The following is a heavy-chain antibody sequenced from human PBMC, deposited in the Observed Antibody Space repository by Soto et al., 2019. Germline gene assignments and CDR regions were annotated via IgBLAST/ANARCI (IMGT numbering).Heavy chain of an antibody. V-gene: IGHV4-39*01. Sequence: QLQLQESGPGLVKPSETLSLTCTVSGGSISSSSYYWGWIRQPPGKGLEWIGSIYYSGSTYYNPSLKSRVTISVDTSKNQFSLKLSSVTATDTAVYYCARQGLRYFDWDYWGQGTLVTVSS. CDR3: ARQGLRYFDWDY. J-gene: IGHJ4*02. CDR2: IYYSGST. CDR1: GGSISSSSYY. D-gene: IGHD3-9*01.